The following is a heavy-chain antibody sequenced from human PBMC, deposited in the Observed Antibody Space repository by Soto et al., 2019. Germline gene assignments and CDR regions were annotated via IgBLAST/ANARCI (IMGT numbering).Heavy chain of an antibody. D-gene: IGHD2-2*01. V-gene: IGHV3-33*01. CDR1: GFTFSSYG. Sequence: PGGSLRLSCAASGFTFSSYGMHWVRQAPGKGLEWVAVIWYDGSNKYYADSVKGRFTISRDNSKNTLYLQMNSLRAEDTAVYYFARPDCSSTSCYAHDAFDIWGQGTMVTVSS. J-gene: IGHJ3*02. CDR3: ARPDCSSTSCYAHDAFDI. CDR2: IWYDGSNK.